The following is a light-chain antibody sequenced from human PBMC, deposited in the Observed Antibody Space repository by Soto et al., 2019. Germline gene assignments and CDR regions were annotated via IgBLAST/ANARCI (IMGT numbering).Light chain of an antibody. Sequence: QSALTQPRSVSGSPGQSVTISCTGTSSDVGGYNYVSWYQQHPGKAPKLMIYDVSNRPSGVSNRFSGSKSGNTASLTISGLQAEDEADYYCHSYTSSSTYVFGTGTKLTVL. J-gene: IGLJ1*01. CDR2: DVS. V-gene: IGLV2-14*01. CDR3: HSYTSSSTYV. CDR1: SSDVGGYNY.